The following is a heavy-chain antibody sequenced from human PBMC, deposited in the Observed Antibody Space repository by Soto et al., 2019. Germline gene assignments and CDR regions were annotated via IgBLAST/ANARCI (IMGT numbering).Heavy chain of an antibody. D-gene: IGHD3-10*01. Sequence: QVQLVQSGAEVKKPGSSVKVSCKASGGTFSSYTIGWVRQAPGQGLEWIGRIIPILGIANYAQKFQGRFTITADKSTSTAYMELSSLRSEDTVVYYCARDHGSGSYLGGLSHTRGHYYGMDVWGQGTTVTVSS. CDR2: IIPILGIA. CDR1: GGTFSSYT. V-gene: IGHV1-69*08. CDR3: ARDHGSGSYLGGLSHTRGHYYGMDV. J-gene: IGHJ6*02.